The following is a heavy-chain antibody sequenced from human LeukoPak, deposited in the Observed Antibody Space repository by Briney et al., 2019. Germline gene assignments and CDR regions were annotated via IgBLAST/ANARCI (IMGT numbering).Heavy chain of an antibody. CDR1: GGTFSSDA. CDR3: ARVQTVAAFDI. CDR2: IIPIFGTA. Sequence: GGSVRVSCKASGGTFSSDAMSWVRQAPGQGLEWMGGIIPIFGTANYAETWQGRVTITTDESTSTAYMELSSLRSQDTAVYYCARVQTVAAFDIWGQGTMVTVSS. V-gene: IGHV1-69*05. D-gene: IGHD5-12*01. J-gene: IGHJ3*02.